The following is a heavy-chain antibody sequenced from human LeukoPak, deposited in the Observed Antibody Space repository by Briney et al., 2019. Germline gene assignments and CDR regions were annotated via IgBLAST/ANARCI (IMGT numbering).Heavy chain of an antibody. V-gene: IGHV3-23*01. J-gene: IGHJ4*02. CDR1: GFTFSNYA. D-gene: IGHD3-9*01. CDR3: AKWGDYDVLTGYYVPDY. CDR2: ILGSGGST. Sequence: GASLRLSCAASGFTFSNYAMSWVRQAPGKGLEWVSAILGSGGSTYYADSVKGRFTVSRDNSKSTLYSQMNSLRAEDTALYYCAKWGDYDVLTGYYVPDYWGQGTLVTVSS.